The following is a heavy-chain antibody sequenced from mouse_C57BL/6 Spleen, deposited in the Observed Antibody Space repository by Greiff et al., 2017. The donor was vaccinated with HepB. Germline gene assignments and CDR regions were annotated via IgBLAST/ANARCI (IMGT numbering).Heavy chain of an antibody. D-gene: IGHD2-3*01. CDR2: ISYDGSN. V-gene: IGHV3-6*01. Sequence: DVKLQESGPGLVKPSQSLSLTCSVTGYSITSGYYWNWIRQFPGNKLEWMGYISYDGSNNYNPSLKNRISITRDTSKNQFFLKLNSVTTEDTATYYCAREGLLQAMDYWGQGTSVTVSS. CDR3: AREGLLQAMDY. J-gene: IGHJ4*01. CDR1: GYSITSGYY.